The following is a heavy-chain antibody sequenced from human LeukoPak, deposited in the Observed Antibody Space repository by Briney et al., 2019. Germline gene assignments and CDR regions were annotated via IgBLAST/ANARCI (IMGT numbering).Heavy chain of an antibody. CDR3: VSPRGFSYGYFDY. Sequence: SETLSLTCAVSGGSISSSSAYWGWVRQPPGKGLEWIGCIYYSKNTYYNPSLKRRVTISADTSKNQFSLTLGSVSATDTAVYYCVSPRGFSYGYFDYWGQGTLVTVSS. V-gene: IGHV4-39*01. J-gene: IGHJ4*02. CDR1: GGSISSSSAY. D-gene: IGHD5-18*01. CDR2: IYYSKNT.